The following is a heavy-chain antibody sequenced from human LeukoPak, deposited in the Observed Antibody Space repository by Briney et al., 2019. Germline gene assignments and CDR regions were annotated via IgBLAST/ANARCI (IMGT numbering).Heavy chain of an antibody. Sequence: ASVKVSCKASGYTFTSYDISWVRQATGQGLEWMGWMNPNSGNAGYAQRFQGRVTMTRNNSISTAYMELTSLRSEDTTVYYCGRPLQRGSWTQRALDYWGQGTLVTVSS. V-gene: IGHV1-8*01. CDR1: GYTFTSYD. D-gene: IGHD3-10*01. J-gene: IGHJ4*02. CDR3: GRPLQRGSWTQRALDY. CDR2: MNPNSGNA.